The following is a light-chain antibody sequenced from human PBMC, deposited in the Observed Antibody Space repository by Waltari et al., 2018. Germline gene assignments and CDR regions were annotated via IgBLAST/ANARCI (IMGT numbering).Light chain of an antibody. CDR1: QSVRSN. CDR3: QQYNRWPPIT. V-gene: IGKV3-15*01. Sequence: EIVMTQSPATLAVFPGETATSPCRASQSVRSNVAWYQKKPGQAPRLLIYDASTRATSIPAKFRGSGSGTEFTLTISSLQSEDFAVYYCQQYNRWPPITFGHGTRLEIK. CDR2: DAS. J-gene: IGKJ5*01.